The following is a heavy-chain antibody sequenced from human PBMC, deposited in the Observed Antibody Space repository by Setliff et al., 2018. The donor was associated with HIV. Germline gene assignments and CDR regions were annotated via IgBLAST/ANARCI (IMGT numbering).Heavy chain of an antibody. CDR3: ARDYSSGWGAYYYYYMDV. V-gene: IGHV3-64*02. D-gene: IGHD6-19*01. CDR1: GFTLINYA. CDR2: ITNNGGST. J-gene: IGHJ6*03. Sequence: GSLRLSCTASGFTLINYAMHWVRQAPGKGLEFVSSITNNGGSTYYADSVKGRFTISRDNSKSTLYLQMGSLRPDDMAIYYCARDYSSGWGAYYYYYMDVWGKGTTVTVSS.